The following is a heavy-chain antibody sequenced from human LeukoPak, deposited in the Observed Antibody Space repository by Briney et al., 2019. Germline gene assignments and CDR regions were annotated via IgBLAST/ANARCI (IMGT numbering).Heavy chain of an antibody. D-gene: IGHD6-25*01. J-gene: IGHJ5*01. V-gene: IGHV1-8*01. CDR3: ERARYSSAWFDS. Sequence: ASVKVSCKASGYIFDRYDINWVRQATGKGLEWMGWMNPKTGNTGFAQTFQGRVNMTSDTPMTTAYMELNNLKSEDTAVYYCERARYSSAWFDSWGHGALVIVSS. CDR2: MNPKTGNT. CDR1: GYIFDRYD.